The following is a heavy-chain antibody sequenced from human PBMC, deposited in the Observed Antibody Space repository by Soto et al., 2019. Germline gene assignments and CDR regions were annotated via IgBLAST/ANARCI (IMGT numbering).Heavy chain of an antibody. D-gene: IGHD4-17*01. CDR1: GVTFSSYA. CDR2: IIPIFGTA. J-gene: IGHJ6*02. CDR3: ARGAAGDYGYYYYGMDV. Sequence: SVKVSCKASGVTFSSYAISWVRQAPGQGLEWMGGIIPIFGTANYAQKFQGRVTITADESTSTAYMELSSLRSEDTAVYYCARGAAGDYGYYYYGMDVWGQGTTVTVSS. V-gene: IGHV1-69*13.